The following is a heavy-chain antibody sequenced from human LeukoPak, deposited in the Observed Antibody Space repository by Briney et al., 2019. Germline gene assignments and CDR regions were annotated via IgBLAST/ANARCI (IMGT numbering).Heavy chain of an antibody. Sequence: SETLSLTCTVSGGSIFSHYWSWIRQPPGKGLEWMGYIYYSGSTNYNPSLKSRVTISVDTSKNQFSLRVSSVTAADTAVYYCARHLNNCGDDCYIFDYWGQGTLVTVSS. D-gene: IGHD2-21*01. CDR3: ARHLNNCGDDCYIFDY. J-gene: IGHJ4*02. CDR1: GGSIFSHY. CDR2: IYYSGST. V-gene: IGHV4-59*08.